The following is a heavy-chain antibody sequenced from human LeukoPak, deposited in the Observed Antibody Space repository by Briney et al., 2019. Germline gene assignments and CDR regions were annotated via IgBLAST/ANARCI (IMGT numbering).Heavy chain of an antibody. J-gene: IGHJ5*02. CDR1: GGSFSGFY. D-gene: IGHD3-16*01. CDR3: ARGAIAFGGVIAH. CDR2: IDYYGST. Sequence: SETLSLTCAVYGGSFSGFYWSWIRQSPGKGREWIGEIDYYGSTNYNPSLKGRVTISVDTWKNQFSLNLNSVTAADTAVYYCARGAIAFGGVIAHWGQGALVTVSS. V-gene: IGHV4-34*01.